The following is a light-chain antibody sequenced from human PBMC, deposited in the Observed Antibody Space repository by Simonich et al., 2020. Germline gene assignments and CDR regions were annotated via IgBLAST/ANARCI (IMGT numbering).Light chain of an antibody. CDR3: CSYAGSYTWV. V-gene: IGLV2-11*01. CDR2: DVS. CDR1: SSDVGGYNY. J-gene: IGLJ3*02. Sequence: QSALTQPRSVSGSPGQSVPISCPGTSSDVGGYNYVSWYQQPPGKAPQLMIYDVSKRPYGVPDRFSGSKSGNTASLTISGLQAEDEADYYCCSYAGSYTWVFGGGTKLTVL.